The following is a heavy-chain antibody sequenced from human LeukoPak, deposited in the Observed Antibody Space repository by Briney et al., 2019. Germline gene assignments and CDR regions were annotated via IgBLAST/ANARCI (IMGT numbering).Heavy chain of an antibody. CDR3: ARSATGPDG. Sequence: ASVTVSCTASVYTFTAHYMHWVRQAPGQGLEWMGWIDPYSVGASYAQKFQGRVTMTRDTSISTAYMELSSLRSDDTAVYYCARSATGPDGWGQGTTVTVSS. CDR1: VYTFTAHY. V-gene: IGHV1-2*02. CDR2: IDPYSVGA. J-gene: IGHJ6*02.